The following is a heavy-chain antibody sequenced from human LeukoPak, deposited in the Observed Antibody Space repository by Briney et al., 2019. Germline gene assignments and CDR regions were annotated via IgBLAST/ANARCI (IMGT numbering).Heavy chain of an antibody. CDR2: IYYSGST. J-gene: IGHJ4*02. D-gene: IGHD5-24*01. CDR3: ARGRDGYNYYYFDY. V-gene: IGHV4-59*01. CDR1: GGSISSYY. Sequence: SQTLSLTCTVSGGSISSYYWSWIRQPPGKGLEWIGYIYYSGSTNYNPSLKSRVTISVDTSKNQFSLKLSSVTAADTAVYYCARGRDGYNYYYFDYWGQGTLVTVSS.